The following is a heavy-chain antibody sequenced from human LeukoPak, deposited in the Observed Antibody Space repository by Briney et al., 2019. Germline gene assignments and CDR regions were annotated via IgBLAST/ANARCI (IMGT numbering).Heavy chain of an antibody. J-gene: IGHJ6*02. Sequence: GGSLRLSCAASGLTVSSNYMSWVRQAPGKGLEWVSVIYSGGSTCYADSVKGRFTISRDNSKNTLYLQMNSLRAEDTAIYYCAKGKSGQYYYGMDVWGQGTTVTVSS. CDR1: GLTVSSNY. V-gene: IGHV3-53*01. CDR2: IYSGGST. CDR3: AKGKSGQYYYGMDV. D-gene: IGHD1-26*01.